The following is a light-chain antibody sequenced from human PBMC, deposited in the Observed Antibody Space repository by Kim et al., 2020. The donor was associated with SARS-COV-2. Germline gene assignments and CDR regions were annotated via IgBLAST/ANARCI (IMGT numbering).Light chain of an antibody. CDR1: ISNIGNND. CDR2: DSH. V-gene: IGLV1-51*01. J-gene: IGLJ3*02. CDR3: GTWDIALSGEV. Sequence: GQRVIISCSGTISNIGNNDVAWYQKLPGAAPQLIIFDSHKRPSGIPVRFSGSKSGTSATLGIAGLQTGDEADYYCGTWDIALSGEVFGGGTKVTVL.